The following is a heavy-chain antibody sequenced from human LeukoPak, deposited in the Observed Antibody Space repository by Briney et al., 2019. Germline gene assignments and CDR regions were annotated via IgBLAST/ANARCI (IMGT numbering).Heavy chain of an antibody. CDR3: TLRGYCSSTSCYLDWFDP. V-gene: IGHV4-34*01. Sequence: SETLSLTCAVYGGSFSGYYWSWIRQLPGKGLEWIGEINHSGSTNYNPSLKSRVTISVDTSKNQFSLKLSSVTAADTAVYYCTLRGYCSSTSCYLDWFDPWGQGTLVTVSS. CDR2: INHSGST. CDR1: GGSFSGYY. J-gene: IGHJ5*02. D-gene: IGHD2-2*01.